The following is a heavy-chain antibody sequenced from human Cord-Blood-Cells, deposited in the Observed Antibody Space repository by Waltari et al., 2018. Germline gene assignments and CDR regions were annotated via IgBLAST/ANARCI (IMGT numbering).Heavy chain of an antibody. J-gene: IGHJ3*02. CDR2: INHSGST. Sequence: QVQLQQWGAGLLKPSETLSLTCAVYGGSFSGYYWSWIRQPPGKGLEWIGEINHSGSTNYNPSLKSRVTISVDTSKNQFSLKLSSVTAADTAVYYCARELAIFGVVIIINAFDIWGQGTMVTVSS. CDR1: GGSFSGYY. V-gene: IGHV4-34*01. CDR3: ARELAIFGVVIIINAFDI. D-gene: IGHD3-3*01.